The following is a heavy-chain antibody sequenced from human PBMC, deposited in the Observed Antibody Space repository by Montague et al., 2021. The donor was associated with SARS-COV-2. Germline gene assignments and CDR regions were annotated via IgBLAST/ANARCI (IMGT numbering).Heavy chain of an antibody. CDR2: IYYSGST. D-gene: IGHD2-2*02. V-gene: IGHV4-39*01. J-gene: IGHJ6*02. CDR1: GDSISSSSYY. Sequence: SETLSLTCEVSGDSISSSSYYWGWIRQPPGKGLEWIGSIYYSGSTYYNPSLKSRVTISVDTSKNQFSLKLSSVTAADTAVYYCARHYGVVVPAAIYYYYGMDVWGQGTTVTVSS. CDR3: ARHYGVVVPAAIYYYYGMDV.